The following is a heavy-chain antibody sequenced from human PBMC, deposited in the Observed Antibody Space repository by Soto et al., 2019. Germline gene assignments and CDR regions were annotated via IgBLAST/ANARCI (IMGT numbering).Heavy chain of an antibody. J-gene: IGHJ3*02. CDR3: ARGRGGWFINQLLNAFDI. Sequence: QVRLQESGPGLVKPSETLSLTCTVSGGSISSYYWSWIRQPPGKGLEWIGYIYYSGSTNYNPSRKSRVTISVDTSKNQFSLKLSSVTVADTAVYYCARGRGGWFINQLLNAFDIWGQGTMVTVSS. CDR2: IYYSGST. CDR1: GGSISSYY. V-gene: IGHV4-59*01. D-gene: IGHD2-2*01.